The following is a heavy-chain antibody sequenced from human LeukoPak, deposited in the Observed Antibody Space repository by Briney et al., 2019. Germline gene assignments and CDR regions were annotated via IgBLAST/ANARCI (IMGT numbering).Heavy chain of an antibody. J-gene: IGHJ4*02. CDR3: ARDNGWSADF. V-gene: IGHV3-7*03. CDR2: IKQDGSAK. Sequence: GGSLRLSCAASGFTFSRHWMYWVRQAPGKGLEWVANIKQDGSAKPYVDSVKGRSTISRDNAKNSLFLQMNSLRAEDTAVYYCARDNGWSADFWGQGTLVTVSS. D-gene: IGHD2-15*01. CDR1: GFTFSRHW.